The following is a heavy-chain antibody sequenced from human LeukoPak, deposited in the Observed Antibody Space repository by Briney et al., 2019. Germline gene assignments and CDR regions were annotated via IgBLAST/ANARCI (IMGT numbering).Heavy chain of an antibody. V-gene: IGHV1-2*02. J-gene: IGHJ4*02. CDR3: ARECVLDKFTMIRGVIGTL. CDR2: INPNSGDT. Sequence: GASVKVSCKASGYTFTTYYIHWVRQAPGQGLEWMGWINPNSGDTNYAQKFQGRVTMTRDTSISTAYMGLSRLRSDDTAVYYCARECVLDKFTMIRGVIGTLWGQGTLVTVSS. D-gene: IGHD3-10*01. CDR1: GYTFTTYY.